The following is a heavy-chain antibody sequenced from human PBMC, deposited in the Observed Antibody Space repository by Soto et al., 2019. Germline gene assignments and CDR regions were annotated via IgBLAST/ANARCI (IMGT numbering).Heavy chain of an antibody. CDR2: ISGSGAGT. Sequence: VPLLESGGGLVQPGGSLRLSCSASGFTFSRYAMSWARQAPGKGLEWVSGISGSGAGTLYADSVKGHFAISRDNSKRTSYMRMNTMRAEDTAIYYWARRALVTASSYWYFDLWGRGTLVTVSS. CDR1: GFTFSRYA. J-gene: IGHJ2*01. D-gene: IGHD2-21*02. V-gene: IGHV3-23*01. CDR3: ARRALVTASSYWYFDL.